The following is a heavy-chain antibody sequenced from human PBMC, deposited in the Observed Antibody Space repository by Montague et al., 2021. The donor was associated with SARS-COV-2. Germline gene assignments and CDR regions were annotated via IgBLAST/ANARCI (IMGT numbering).Heavy chain of an antibody. Sequence: ETLSLTCTVAGGSISTYPWGWIRQPAGKALEWIGRIHSNGDTIYNPSLKSRVTMSVDTSKNQFSLKMTSVTAADTAMYYCARGSGHYYSPFDNWGQGNLVTVSS. CDR1: GGSISTYP. CDR2: IHSNGDT. V-gene: IGHV4-4*07. D-gene: IGHD2-15*01. J-gene: IGHJ4*02. CDR3: ARGSGHYYSPFDN.